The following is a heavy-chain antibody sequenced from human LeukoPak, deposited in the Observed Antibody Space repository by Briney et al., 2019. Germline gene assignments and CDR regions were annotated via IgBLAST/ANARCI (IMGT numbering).Heavy chain of an antibody. Sequence: SETLSLTCTISGGSISSYDWNWIRQPPGRGLESIGYIYFSGTTYYNPPFNSRAAISLDTSKNQFSLNLSSVTAADTAVHYCARGGRDYVHDRYYYFMDVWGSGTAVTVSS. CDR2: IYFSGTT. CDR1: GGSISSYD. V-gene: IGHV4-59*01. D-gene: IGHD4-17*01. CDR3: ARGGRDYVHDRYYYFMDV. J-gene: IGHJ6*03.